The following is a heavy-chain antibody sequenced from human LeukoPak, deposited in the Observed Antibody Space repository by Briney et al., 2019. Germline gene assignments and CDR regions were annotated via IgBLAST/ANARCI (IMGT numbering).Heavy chain of an antibody. V-gene: IGHV3-21*01. CDR1: GFTFSDYN. CDR2: ITSIGTYI. D-gene: IGHD6-19*01. CDR3: ARRGIYSSGWYFNY. Sequence: PGGSLRLSCAASGFTFSDYNMNWVRQAPGKAMEWVSSITSIGTYIFYADSVKGRFTISRDNAKNSLYLQMNSLRAEDTAVYYCARRGIYSSGWYFNYWGQGTLVTVSS. J-gene: IGHJ4*02.